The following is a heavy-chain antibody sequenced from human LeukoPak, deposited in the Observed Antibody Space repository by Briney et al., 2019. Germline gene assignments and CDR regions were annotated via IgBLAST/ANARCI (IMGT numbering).Heavy chain of an antibody. V-gene: IGHV5-51*01. CDR2: IYPADSDT. CDR1: GYLFTSYW. D-gene: IGHD3-10*01. Sequence: WESLKIYCKGSGYLFTSYWIAWVRQMPGKGLEWMGIIYPADSDTRYSPSFQGQVTTSADKSISTAFLRWTSLKASDTAIYYCARGRGTGSPIGPRYFDLWGRGTLVTVSS. CDR3: ARGRGTGSPIGPRYFDL. J-gene: IGHJ2*01.